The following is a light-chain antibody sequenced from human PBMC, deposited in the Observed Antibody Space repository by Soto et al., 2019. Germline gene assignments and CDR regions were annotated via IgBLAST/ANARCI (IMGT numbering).Light chain of an antibody. CDR3: QHYNSFPWT. J-gene: IGKJ1*01. CDR2: DAS. CDR1: QSISDW. Sequence: DNQMTQSPSTLSASVGDRVTITCRASQSISDWLSWYQQIPGKAPKLLIYDASTLEGGVPSRFSGSGSGTEFTPTISSLQPDDFATYYCQHYNSFPWTFGQGTKVDIK. V-gene: IGKV1-5*01.